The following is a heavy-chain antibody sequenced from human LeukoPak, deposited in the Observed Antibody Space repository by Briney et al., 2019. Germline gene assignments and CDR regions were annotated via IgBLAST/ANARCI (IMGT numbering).Heavy chain of an antibody. CDR1: GGTFSSYA. CDR2: INPNSGGT. J-gene: IGHJ2*01. V-gene: IGHV1-2*02. CDR3: ARGDYVPYWYFDL. D-gene: IGHD4-17*01. Sequence: ASVKVSCKASGGTFSSYAISWVRQAPGQGLEWMGWINPNSGGTNYAQKFQGRVTMTRDTSISTAYMELSRLRSDDTAVYYCARGDYVPYWYFDLWGRGTLVTVSS.